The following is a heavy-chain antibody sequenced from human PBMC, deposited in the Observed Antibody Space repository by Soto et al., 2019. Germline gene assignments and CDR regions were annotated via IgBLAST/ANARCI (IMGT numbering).Heavy chain of an antibody. CDR2: ISAYNGNT. V-gene: IGHV1-18*01. CDR3: ALDEYGDPGY. J-gene: IGHJ4*02. Sequence: QVQLVQSGAEVKKPGASVKVSCKASGYTFTSYGISWVRQAPGQGLEWMGWISAYNGNTNYAQKLRGTVPLTTDTSTSTAYMGLRSLRPDATACSYCALDEYGDPGYWGQGTLVTVSS. CDR1: GYTFTSYG. D-gene: IGHD4-17*01.